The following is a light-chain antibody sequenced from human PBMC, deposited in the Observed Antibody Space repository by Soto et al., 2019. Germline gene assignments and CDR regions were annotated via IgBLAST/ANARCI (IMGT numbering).Light chain of an antibody. CDR2: GVT. V-gene: IGLV2-14*01. CDR1: SSDIGTYNY. Sequence: QSVLTQPASVSGSPGQSIIISCTGTSSDIGTYNYVSWYQQHPGRAPKLVIYGVTNRPSGVSTRFSGSKYGNTASLTISGLPAEDEDDYYCSSYTSSTTLVFGGGTQLTVL. J-gene: IGLJ2*01. CDR3: SSYTSSTTLV.